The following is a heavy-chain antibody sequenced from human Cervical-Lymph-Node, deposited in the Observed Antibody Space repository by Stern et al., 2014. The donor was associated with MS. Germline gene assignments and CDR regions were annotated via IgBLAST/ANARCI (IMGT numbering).Heavy chain of an antibody. CDR1: GFTFSSYA. CDR3: AKSPVTSLSDY. CDR2: LSGRGGST. Sequence: EVHLVEPGGGLVPPGGSLRLSCAASGFTFSSYAMSWVRQAPGKGLAWVSALSGRGGSTYYAVVVKGRVTLPRDNSKNTLYLQMNRLRAEDTAVYYCAKSPVTSLSDYWGQGTLDTVSS. V-gene: IGHV3-23*04. D-gene: IGHD4-17*01. J-gene: IGHJ4*02.